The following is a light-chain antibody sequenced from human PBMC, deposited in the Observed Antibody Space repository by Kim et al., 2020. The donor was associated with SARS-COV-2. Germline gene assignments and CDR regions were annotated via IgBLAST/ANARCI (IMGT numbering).Light chain of an antibody. J-gene: IGLJ1*01. Sequence: VSPGQTASITCSGDKLGDKYACWYQQKPGQSPVVVIYQDRKRPSGIPERFSGTNSGNTATLTISGTQAMDEADYYCQAWDSSTYVFGTGTKVTVL. CDR3: QAWDSSTYV. CDR2: QDR. V-gene: IGLV3-1*01. CDR1: KLGDKY.